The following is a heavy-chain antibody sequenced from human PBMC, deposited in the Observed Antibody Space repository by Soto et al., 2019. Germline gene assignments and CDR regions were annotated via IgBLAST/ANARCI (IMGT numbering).Heavy chain of an antibody. Sequence: ASVKVSCKASGGTFSSYAISWVRQAPGQGLEWMGWMNPNSGNTGYAQKFQGRVTMTRNTSISTAYMELSSLRSEDTAVYYCARGRTSSYYDFWSGYYYYYGMDVWGQGTTVTVSS. J-gene: IGHJ6*02. V-gene: IGHV1-8*02. CDR1: GGTFSSYA. CDR3: ARGRTSSYYDFWSGYYYYYGMDV. CDR2: MNPNSGNT. D-gene: IGHD3-3*01.